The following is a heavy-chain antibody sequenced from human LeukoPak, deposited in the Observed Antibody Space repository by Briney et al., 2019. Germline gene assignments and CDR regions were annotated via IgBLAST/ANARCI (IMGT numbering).Heavy chain of an antibody. V-gene: IGHV4-4*07. J-gene: IGHJ4*02. CDR2: IYTSGST. CDR1: GGSISSYY. D-gene: IGHD3-9*01. CDR3: ARDGYDILTGYSYYFDY. Sequence: PSETLSLTCTVSGGSISSYYWSWIRQPAGKGLEWIGRIYTSGSTNYNPSLKSRVTMSVDTSKNQFSLKLSSVTAADTAVYYRARDGYDILTGYSYYFDYWGQGTLVTVSS.